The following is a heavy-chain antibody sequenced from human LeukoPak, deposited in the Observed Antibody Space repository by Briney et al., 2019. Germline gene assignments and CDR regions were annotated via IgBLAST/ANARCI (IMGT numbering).Heavy chain of an antibody. D-gene: IGHD3-22*01. CDR1: GHTFTSYY. J-gene: IGHJ5*02. CDR3: VRDHQKSYYYDSSGYSDGFDP. Sequence: ASVKVSCKASGHTFTSYYMHWVRQAPGQGLKWMGIINPSGVRTSYAQKFQGRVTVTRDTSTSPVYMELCSRRAEETAALYCVRDHQKSYYYDSSGYSDGFDPWGQVTLVTVSS. CDR2: INPSGVRT. V-gene: IGHV1-46*01.